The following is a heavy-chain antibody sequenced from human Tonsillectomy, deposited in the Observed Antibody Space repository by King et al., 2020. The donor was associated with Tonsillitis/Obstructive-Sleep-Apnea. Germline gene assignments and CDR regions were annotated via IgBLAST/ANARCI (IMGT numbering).Heavy chain of an antibody. CDR1: GYSFTNYC. D-gene: IGHD3-10*01. V-gene: IGHV5-51*01. CDR3: ARIFGGIYYYPYYMDV. CDR2: IYPRDSDT. J-gene: IGHJ6*03. Sequence: VQLVQSGAEVKKPGESLKISCKGSGYSFTNYCIAGVRQMPGKGLEWMGIIYPRDSDTRYNPSFQGQVTISADKSISTAYLQWSSLKASDTAMYYCARIFGGIYYYPYYMDVWGKGTTVTVSS.